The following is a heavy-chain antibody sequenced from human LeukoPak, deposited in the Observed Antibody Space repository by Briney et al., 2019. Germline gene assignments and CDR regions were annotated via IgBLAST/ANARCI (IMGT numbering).Heavy chain of an antibody. Sequence: GRSRRLSCAASGFTFDDYAMHWVRQAPGKWLEWVSGISWNSGSIGYADSVKGRFTICRDNAKNSLYLQMNSLRAEDTALYYCAKDYSDSSGYYAYWGQGTLVTVSS. CDR2: ISWNSGSI. D-gene: IGHD3-22*01. V-gene: IGHV3-9*01. CDR1: GFTFDDYA. J-gene: IGHJ4*02. CDR3: AKDYSDSSGYYAY.